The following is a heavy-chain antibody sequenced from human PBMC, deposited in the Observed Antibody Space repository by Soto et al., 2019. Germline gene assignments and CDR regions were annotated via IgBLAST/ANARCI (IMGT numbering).Heavy chain of an antibody. CDR2: IIPIFGTA. D-gene: IGHD1-7*01. CDR3: AGGHLELRSSYYYYGMDV. CDR1: GGTFSSYA. J-gene: IGHJ6*02. Sequence: GASVKVSCKASGGTFSSYAISWVRQAPGQGLEWMGGIIPIFGTANYAQKFQGRVTITADESTSTAYMELSSLRSEDTAVYYCAGGHLELRSSYYYYGMDVWGQGTTVTGSS. V-gene: IGHV1-69*13.